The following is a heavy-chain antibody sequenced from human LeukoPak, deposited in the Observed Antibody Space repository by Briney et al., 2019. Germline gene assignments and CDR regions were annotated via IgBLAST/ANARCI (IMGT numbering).Heavy chain of an antibody. CDR2: ITPIFGTA. V-gene: IGHV1-69*13. J-gene: IGHJ4*02. D-gene: IGHD4-11*01. CDR1: GGTFSSYA. Sequence: AASVKVSCKASGGTFSSYAISWVRQAPGQGLEWMGGITPIFGTANYAQKFQGRVTITADESTSTAYMELSSLRSEDTAVYYCASCDCYSNYLFWYFDYWGQGTLVTVSS. CDR3: ASCDCYSNYLFWYFDY.